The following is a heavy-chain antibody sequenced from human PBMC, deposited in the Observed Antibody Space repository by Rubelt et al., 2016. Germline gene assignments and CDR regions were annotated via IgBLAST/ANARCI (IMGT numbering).Heavy chain of an antibody. CDR2: IIPILGIA. CDR1: GGTFSSYA. V-gene: IGHV1-69*04. J-gene: IGHJ4*02. CDR3: ARDADYGDFMGCPDY. Sequence: QVQLVQSGAEVKKPGSSVKVSCKASGGTFSSYAISWVRQAPGQGLEWMGRIIPILGIANYAQKFQGRVTITADKSTSTAYMELSSLRSEDTAVYYCARDADYGDFMGCPDYWGQGTLVTVSS. D-gene: IGHD4-17*01.